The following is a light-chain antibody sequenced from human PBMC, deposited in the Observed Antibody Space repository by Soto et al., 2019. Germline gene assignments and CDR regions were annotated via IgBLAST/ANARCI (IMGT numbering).Light chain of an antibody. CDR2: GAS. V-gene: IGKV3-15*01. Sequence: EIGMTQSPATLSVSPGERATVSCRASQSVSSNLAWYQQKPGQAPRLLVYGASTRPTGIPTRFSGSWSATEFTHTISSLQSEDFAVYDCQQYNNWPLWTFGQGTKVEIK. J-gene: IGKJ1*01. CDR3: QQYNNWPLWT. CDR1: QSVSSN.